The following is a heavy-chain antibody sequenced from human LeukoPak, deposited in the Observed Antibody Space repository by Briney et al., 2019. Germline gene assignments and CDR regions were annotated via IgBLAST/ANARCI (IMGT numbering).Heavy chain of an antibody. CDR1: GGSISSDY. D-gene: IGHD1-26*01. V-gene: IGHV4-59*01. CDR3: ARCGSYYLYPAVDAFDI. CDR2: IHYRGST. Sequence: SETLSRTCTVSGGSISSDYWSWFRQPPGKGLEWIGYIHYRGSTNYNPSLKSRVTISVDTSKNQFSLKLSSVTAADTAVYYCARCGSYYLYPAVDAFDIWGQGTMVTVSS. J-gene: IGHJ3*02.